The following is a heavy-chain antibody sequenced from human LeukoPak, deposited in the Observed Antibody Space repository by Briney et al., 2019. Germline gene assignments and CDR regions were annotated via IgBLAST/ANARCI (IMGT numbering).Heavy chain of an antibody. CDR3: ARVLGATTVYFDY. CDR2: INAGNGNT. D-gene: IGHD1-26*01. CDR1: GYTFTSYA. V-gene: IGHV1-3*01. J-gene: IGHJ4*02. Sequence: ASVKVSCKASGYTFTSYAMHWVRQAPGQRLEWMGWINAGNGNTKYSQKFQGRVTITRDTSASTAYMEPSSLRSEDTAVYYCARVLGATTVYFDYWGQGTLVTVSS.